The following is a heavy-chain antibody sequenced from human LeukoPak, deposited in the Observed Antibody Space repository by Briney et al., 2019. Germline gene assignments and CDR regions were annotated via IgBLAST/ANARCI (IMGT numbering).Heavy chain of an antibody. D-gene: IGHD1-26*01. V-gene: IGHV3-21*01. J-gene: IGHJ4*02. Sequence: GGSLRLSCAASGFTFNTYAMNWVRQAPGKGLEWVSSISSSSSSTYYADSVKGRFTISRDNAESSLYLQMNSLGVDDTALYYCARKYSGSHSLDYWGQGTLVTVSS. CDR3: ARKYSGSHSLDY. CDR2: ISSSSSST. CDR1: GFTFNTYA.